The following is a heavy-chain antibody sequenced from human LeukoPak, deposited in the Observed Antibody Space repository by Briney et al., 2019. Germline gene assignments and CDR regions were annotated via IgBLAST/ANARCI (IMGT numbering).Heavy chain of an antibody. CDR2: IYHSGST. CDR1: GYSISSGYY. D-gene: IGHD6-13*01. Sequence: SETLSLTCAVSGYSISSGYYWGWIRQPPGKGLEWIGSIYHSGSTYFNPSLKSRVTISVDTSKNQFSLKLSSVTAADTAVYYCARHQLAAVRYDISIDYWGQGTLVTVSS. J-gene: IGHJ4*02. V-gene: IGHV4-38-2*01. CDR3: ARHQLAAVRYDISIDY.